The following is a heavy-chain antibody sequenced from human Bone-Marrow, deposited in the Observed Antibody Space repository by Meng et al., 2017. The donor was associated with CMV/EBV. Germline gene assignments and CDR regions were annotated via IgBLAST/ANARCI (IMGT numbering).Heavy chain of an antibody. V-gene: IGHV3-73*01. CDR2: IQNKANTYAT. Sequence: GESLKISCAASGFSFSGSALHWVRQASGKGLEWVGRIQNKANTYATAYAASVKGRFTISRDDSKNTAYLQMNSLKTEDTAVYYCTRHEAIYCSSTSCYVAFDIWGQGTMVTVSS. D-gene: IGHD2-2*01. CDR3: TRHEAIYCSSTSCYVAFDI. J-gene: IGHJ3*02. CDR1: GFSFSGSA.